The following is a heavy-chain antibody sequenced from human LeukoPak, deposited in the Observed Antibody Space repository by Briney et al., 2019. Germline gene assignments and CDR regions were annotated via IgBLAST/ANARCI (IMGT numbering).Heavy chain of an antibody. J-gene: IGHJ2*01. Sequence: ASVKVSCKASGYTFTSYYMHWVRQAPGQGLEWMGIINPSGGSTSYAQKFQGRVTMTRDTSTSTVYMELSSLRSEDTAVYCCATGLGNWYFDLWGRGTLVTVSS. CDR1: GYTFTSYY. CDR3: ATGLGNWYFDL. V-gene: IGHV1-46*03. CDR2: INPSGGST. D-gene: IGHD1-14*01.